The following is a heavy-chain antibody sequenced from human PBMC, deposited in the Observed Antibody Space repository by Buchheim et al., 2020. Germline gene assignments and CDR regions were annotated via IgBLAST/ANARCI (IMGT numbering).Heavy chain of an antibody. CDR3: ARVDCSSTSCYPQANYYYYYGMDV. CDR2: IKQDGSEK. J-gene: IGHJ6*02. Sequence: EVQLVESGGGLVQPGGSLRLSCAPSGFTFSSYWMSWVRQAPGKGLEWVANIKQDGSEKYYVDSVKGRFTISRDNAKNSLYLQMNSLRAEDTAVYYCARVDCSSTSCYPQANYYYYYGMDVWGQGTT. CDR1: GFTFSSYW. V-gene: IGHV3-7*01. D-gene: IGHD2-2*01.